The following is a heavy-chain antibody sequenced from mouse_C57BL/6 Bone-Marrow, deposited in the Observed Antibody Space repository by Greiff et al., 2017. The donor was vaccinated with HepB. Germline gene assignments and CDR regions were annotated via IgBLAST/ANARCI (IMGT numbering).Heavy chain of an antibody. D-gene: IGHD1-1*01. Sequence: DVMLVESGEGLVKPGGSLKLSCAASGFTFSSYAMSWVRQTPEKRLEWVAYISSGGDYIYYADTVKGRFTISRDNARNTLYLQMSSLKSEDTAMYYCTRDITTVVAYYYAMDYWGQGTSVTVSS. CDR1: GFTFSSYA. V-gene: IGHV5-9-1*02. J-gene: IGHJ4*01. CDR3: TRDITTVVAYYYAMDY. CDR2: ISSGGDYI.